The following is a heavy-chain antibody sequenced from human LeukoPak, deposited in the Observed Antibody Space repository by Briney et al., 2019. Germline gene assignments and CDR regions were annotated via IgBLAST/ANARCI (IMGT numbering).Heavy chain of an antibody. CDR1: GFTFNTYS. CDR2: ISSSGTTI. D-gene: IGHD2-21*02. V-gene: IGHV3-48*04. J-gene: IGHJ4*02. CDR3: ARDLSAYSGADCY. Sequence: GGSLRLSCAASGFTFNTYSMNWVRQAPGKGLEWVSYISSSGTTIYYADSVEGRFTISRDNARNSLFLQMDSLRAEDTAVYYCARDLSAYSGADCYWGQGTLVTVSS.